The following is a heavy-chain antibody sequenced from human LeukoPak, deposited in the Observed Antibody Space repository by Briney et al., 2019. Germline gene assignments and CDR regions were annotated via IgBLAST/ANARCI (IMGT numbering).Heavy chain of an antibody. J-gene: IGHJ4*02. D-gene: IGHD1-26*01. CDR2: IYYSGST. Sequence: SETLSLTCTVSGGSISSYYWSWIRQPPGKGLEWIGYIYYSGSTNYNPSLKSRVTISVDTSKNQFSLKLSSVTAADTAVYYCARYRIVGDRYFDYWGQGTLVTVSS. V-gene: IGHV4-59*08. CDR1: GGSISSYY. CDR3: ARYRIVGDRYFDY.